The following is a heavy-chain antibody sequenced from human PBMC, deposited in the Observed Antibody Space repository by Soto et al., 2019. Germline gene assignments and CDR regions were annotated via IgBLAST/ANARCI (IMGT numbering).Heavy chain of an antibody. V-gene: IGHV4-39*01. CDR1: GGSISSSSYY. CDR2: IYYSGST. D-gene: IGHD3-3*01. Sequence: SETLSLTCTVSGGSISSSSYYWGWIRQPPGKGLEWIGSIYYSGSTYYNPCLKSRVPISVDTSKNPFSLKLSSVTAADTAVYYCARQASYYDFWSGYYTGIDYWGQGTLVTVSS. CDR3: ARQASYYDFWSGYYTGIDY. J-gene: IGHJ4*02.